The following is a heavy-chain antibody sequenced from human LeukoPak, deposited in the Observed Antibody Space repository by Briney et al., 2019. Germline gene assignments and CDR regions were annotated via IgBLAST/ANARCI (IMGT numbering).Heavy chain of an antibody. V-gene: IGHV3-7*01. Sequence: GGSLRLSCEGSGFTFSNYWMGWVRQAPGKGLQWVANIKTDGSEKYYVDSVKGRFTISRDNAKNSLYLQMNSLRAEDTAVYYCARGGSGSGSAMEDQWGQGTLVTVSS. J-gene: IGHJ4*02. D-gene: IGHD3-10*01. CDR1: GFTFSNYW. CDR2: IKTDGSEK. CDR3: ARGGSGSGSAMEDQ.